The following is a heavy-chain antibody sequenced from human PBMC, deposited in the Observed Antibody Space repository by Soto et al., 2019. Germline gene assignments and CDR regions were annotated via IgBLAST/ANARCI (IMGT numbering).Heavy chain of an antibody. Sequence: GESLKISCAASGFTFNDYYMSWIRQAPGKGLECVSYISDSGTSIYYADSVKGRFTISRGNAKNSLYLQMNSLRAEDTAVYYCARSSSSLFYMDVWGKGTTVTVSS. V-gene: IGHV3-11*01. CDR1: GFTFNDYY. D-gene: IGHD2-2*01. J-gene: IGHJ6*03. CDR3: ARSSSSLFYMDV. CDR2: ISDSGTSI.